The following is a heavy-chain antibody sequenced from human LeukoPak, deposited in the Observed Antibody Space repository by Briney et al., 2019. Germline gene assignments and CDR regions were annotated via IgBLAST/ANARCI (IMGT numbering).Heavy chain of an antibody. D-gene: IGHD3-22*01. CDR3: AKSGYDSSGYYFDC. J-gene: IGHJ4*02. CDR2: ISWNSDTI. V-gene: IGHV3-9*01. CDR1: GFKFADYA. Sequence: PGRSLRLSCAASGFKFADYAMHWVRQDPGKGLEWVSGISWNSDTIGYADSVKGRFTISRDNAKNSLYLQMSSLRAEDTALYYCAKSGYDSSGYYFDCWGQGTLVTVSS.